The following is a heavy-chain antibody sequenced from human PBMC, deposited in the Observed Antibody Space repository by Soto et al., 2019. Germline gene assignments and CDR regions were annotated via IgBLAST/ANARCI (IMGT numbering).Heavy chain of an antibody. D-gene: IGHD3-3*01. CDR3: ARDVGFLEWFFDY. J-gene: IGHJ4*02. Sequence: GGSLRLSCAASGFTFSSYWMSWVRQAPGKGLEWVANIKQDGSEKYYVDSVKGRFTISRDNAKNSLYLQMNSLRAEDTAVYYCARDVGFLEWFFDYWGQGTLVTVSS. CDR1: GFTFSSYW. CDR2: IKQDGSEK. V-gene: IGHV3-7*01.